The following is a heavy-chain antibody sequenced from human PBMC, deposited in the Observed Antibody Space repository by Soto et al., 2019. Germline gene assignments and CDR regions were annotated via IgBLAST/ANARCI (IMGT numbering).Heavy chain of an antibody. Sequence: QVQLVQSGAEVKKPGSSVKVSCKASGGTFSSYAISWVRQAPGQGLEWMGGIIPIFGTANYAQKFQGRVTITADESTSTAYMELSSLRSEDTAVYYRARAYCSSTSCSVPLGWFDPWGQGTLVTVSS. D-gene: IGHD2-2*01. J-gene: IGHJ5*02. CDR3: ARAYCSSTSCSVPLGWFDP. V-gene: IGHV1-69*01. CDR2: IIPIFGTA. CDR1: GGTFSSYA.